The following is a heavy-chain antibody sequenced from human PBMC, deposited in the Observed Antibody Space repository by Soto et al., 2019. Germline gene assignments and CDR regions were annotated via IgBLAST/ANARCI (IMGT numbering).Heavy chain of an antibody. CDR3: ARVLGYCSGGSCYSPI. Sequence: GASVKVSCKASGYTFTSYAMHWVRQAPGQRLEWMGWINAGNGNTKYSQKFQGRVTITRDTSANTAYMELSSLRSEDTAVYFCARVLGYCSGGSCYSPIWGQGTMVTVSS. CDR2: INAGNGNT. J-gene: IGHJ3*02. D-gene: IGHD2-15*01. CDR1: GYTFTSYA. V-gene: IGHV1-3*01.